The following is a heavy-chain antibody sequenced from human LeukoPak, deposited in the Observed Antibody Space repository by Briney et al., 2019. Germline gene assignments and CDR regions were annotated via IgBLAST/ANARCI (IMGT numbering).Heavy chain of an antibody. Sequence: GGSIRLSCAASGFTFSSYRMSWVRQAPGKGLEWVANIMQDGSEKYYVDSVKGRFTISRDNAKNSLYLQMNSLRAEDTAVYYCARDRSSSSWYGGSAFDIWGQGTMVTVSS. CDR2: IMQDGSEK. CDR1: GFTFSSYR. D-gene: IGHD6-13*01. CDR3: ARDRSSSSWYGGSAFDI. J-gene: IGHJ3*02. V-gene: IGHV3-7*01.